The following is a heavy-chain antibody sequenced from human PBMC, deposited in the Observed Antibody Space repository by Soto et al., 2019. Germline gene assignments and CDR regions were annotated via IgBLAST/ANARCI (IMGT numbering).Heavy chain of an antibody. V-gene: IGHV3-33*01. CDR2: IWYDGSNK. J-gene: IGHJ6*02. CDR1: GFTCSSYG. D-gene: IGHD6-13*01. CDR3: ARDDLGSSGYLGMDV. Sequence: HVQLVESGGGVVQPGRSMRLSCAASGFTCSSYGMHWVRQAPGKGLEWVAVIWYDGSNKYYADSVKGRFTISRDNSKNTLYLQMNSLRAEDTAVYYCARDDLGSSGYLGMDVWGQGTKVTVSS.